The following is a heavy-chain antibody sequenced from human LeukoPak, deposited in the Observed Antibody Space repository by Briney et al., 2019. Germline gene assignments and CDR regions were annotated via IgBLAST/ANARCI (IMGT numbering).Heavy chain of an antibody. CDR3: ARKSPGNYNNPLGYMDL. D-gene: IGHD3-10*01. J-gene: IGHJ6*03. CDR2: INHSGST. Sequence: SETLSLTCAVYGGSFSGYYWSWIRQPPGKGLEWIGEINHSGSTNYNPSLKSRVTISVDTSKNQFSLKLSSVTAADTAVYYCARKSPGNYNNPLGYMDLWGKGTTVTVS. CDR1: GGSFSGYY. V-gene: IGHV4-34*01.